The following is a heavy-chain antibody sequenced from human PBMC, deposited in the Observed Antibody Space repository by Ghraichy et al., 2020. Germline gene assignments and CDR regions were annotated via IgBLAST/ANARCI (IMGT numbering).Heavy chain of an antibody. J-gene: IGHJ4*02. Sequence: SQTLSLTCTVSGGSISSSSYYWGWIRQPPGKGLEWIGSIYYSGSTYYNPSLKSRVTISVDTSKNQFSLKLSSVTAADTAVYYCARPHEHCGGDCYSWDYWGQGTLVTVSS. V-gene: IGHV4-39*01. CDR1: GGSISSSSYY. CDR3: ARPHEHCGGDCYSWDY. D-gene: IGHD2-21*02. CDR2: IYYSGST.